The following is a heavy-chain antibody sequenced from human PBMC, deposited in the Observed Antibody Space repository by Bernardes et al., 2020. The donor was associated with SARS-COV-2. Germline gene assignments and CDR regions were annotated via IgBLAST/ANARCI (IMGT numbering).Heavy chain of an antibody. CDR3: ARDGDNQGSWYYDFWSGYQFTHYYYYGMDV. D-gene: IGHD3-3*01. Sequence: ASVKVSCKASGYTFTGYGISWVRQAPGQGLEWMGWISAYNGNTNYAQKLQGRVTMTKDTSTSTAYMELRSLRSDDTAVYYCARDGDNQGSWYYDFWSGYQFTHYYYYGMDVWGQGTTVTVSS. CDR2: ISAYNGNT. J-gene: IGHJ6*02. CDR1: GYTFTGYG. V-gene: IGHV1-18*04.